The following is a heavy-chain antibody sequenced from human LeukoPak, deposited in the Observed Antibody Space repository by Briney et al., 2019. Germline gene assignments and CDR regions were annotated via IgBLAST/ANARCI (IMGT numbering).Heavy chain of an antibody. D-gene: IGHD3-3*01. CDR2: ISGSGGST. Sequence: ETLSLTCTVSGGSISSSSYYWGWVRQAPGKGLEWVSAISGSGGSTYYADSVKGRFTISRDNSKNTLYLQMNSLRAEDTAVYYCAKGSNYDFWSGLLGWGQGTLVTVSS. CDR3: AKGSNYDFWSGLLG. V-gene: IGHV3-23*01. CDR1: GGSISSSSYY. J-gene: IGHJ4*02.